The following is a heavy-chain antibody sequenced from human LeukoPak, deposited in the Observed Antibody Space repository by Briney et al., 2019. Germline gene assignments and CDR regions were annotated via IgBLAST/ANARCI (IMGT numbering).Heavy chain of an antibody. CDR3: ARDPSGSYYGSWYFFDY. J-gene: IGHJ4*02. CDR2: ISSSGTYT. CDR1: GFNFSDYF. D-gene: IGHD3-16*01. V-gene: IGHV3-11*06. Sequence: GGSLRLSCLTSGFNFSDYFMTWIRQAPGKGLEWVSYISSSGTYTNYADSVKGRFTISRDNAKNSLYLQMNSLGAEDTAVYYCARDPSGSYYGSWYFFDYWGQGTLVTVSS.